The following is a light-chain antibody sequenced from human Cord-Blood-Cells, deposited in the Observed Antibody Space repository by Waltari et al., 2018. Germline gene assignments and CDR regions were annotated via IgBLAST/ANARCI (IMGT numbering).Light chain of an antibody. CDR3: QQYNSYSYT. V-gene: IGKV1-5*03. Sequence: DIQLTQSPSTLSASLGDRVTITSRASQSISCWLACYHQKPGKAPKLLIYKGSRLESGVPSRFSGRRSGTEFTLTISSLQPDDFATYYCQQYNSYSYTFGQGTKLEIK. J-gene: IGKJ2*01. CDR2: KGS. CDR1: QSISCW.